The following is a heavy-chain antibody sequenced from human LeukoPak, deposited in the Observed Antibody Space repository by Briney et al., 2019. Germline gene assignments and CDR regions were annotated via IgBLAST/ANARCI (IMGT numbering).Heavy chain of an antibody. CDR1: GYTFTGYY. Sequence: ASVKVSCKASGYTFTGYYMHWVRQAPGQGLEWMGWINPNSGGTNYAQKFQGRVTMTRDTSISTAYMELSRLRSDDTAVYYCARDSGYSSSSFYYYYGMDVWGQGTTVTVSS. V-gene: IGHV1-2*02. CDR3: ARDSGYSSSSFYYYYGMDV. D-gene: IGHD6-6*01. CDR2: INPNSGGT. J-gene: IGHJ6*02.